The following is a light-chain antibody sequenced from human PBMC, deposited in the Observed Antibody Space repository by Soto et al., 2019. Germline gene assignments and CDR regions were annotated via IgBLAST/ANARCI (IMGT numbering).Light chain of an antibody. V-gene: IGKV1-39*01. CDR3: QQSYSTPWT. Sequence: DIQMTQTTTAWPASVRDSVAITCGASKSISSYLNWYQQKPGKAPKLLIYAASSLQSGVPSRFSGSGSGTDFTLTICSLQPEDFATYYCQQSYSTPWTFGQGTKVDIK. CDR2: AAS. CDR1: KSISSY. J-gene: IGKJ1*01.